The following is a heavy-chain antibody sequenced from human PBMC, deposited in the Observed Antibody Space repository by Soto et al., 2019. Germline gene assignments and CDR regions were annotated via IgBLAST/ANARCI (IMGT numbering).Heavy chain of an antibody. Sequence: QVQLVQSGAEVKKPGASVKVSCKGSGYTLTELSMHWVRQAPGKGLEWMGGFGPEDGETIYAQKFQGRVTMTEDTSTDKAYMELSRLRSQDTAVYYCATKGRWYVRYYYYGMDVWGQGTTVTVSS. CDR3: ATKGRWYVRYYYYGMDV. CDR1: GYTLTELS. J-gene: IGHJ6*02. V-gene: IGHV1-24*01. CDR2: FGPEDGET. D-gene: IGHD6-13*01.